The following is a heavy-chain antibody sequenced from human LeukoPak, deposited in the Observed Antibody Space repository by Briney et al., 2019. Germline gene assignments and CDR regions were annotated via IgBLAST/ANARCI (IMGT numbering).Heavy chain of an antibody. CDR1: RFSFSSYW. J-gene: IGHJ6*02. CDR3: ASQDYYYGMDV. V-gene: IGHV3-7*02. CDR2: IKQGGSEK. Sequence: GGSLRLSCAASRFSFSSYWMSWVRQAPGKGLEWVANIKQGGSEKYYVVSAKGRFTISRDNAKNSLYLQMNSLRAEDTAVYYCASQDYYYGMDVWGQGTTVTVSS.